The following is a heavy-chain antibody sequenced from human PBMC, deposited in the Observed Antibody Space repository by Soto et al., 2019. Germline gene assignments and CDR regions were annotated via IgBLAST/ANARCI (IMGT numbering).Heavy chain of an antibody. D-gene: IGHD2-15*01. J-gene: IGHJ5*02. CDR3: ARIEFTTPTCDSSFDP. CDR2: IDPGDTYA. V-gene: IGHV5-10-1*01. Sequence: GESLKISCTGFGYTFTTFWISWVRQMPGKGLEWMGRIDPGDTYATYSPAFQGHVTISADKATSTAYLQWSSLKASDTAMYYCARIEFTTPTCDSSFDPWGQGTLVTV. CDR1: GYTFTTFW.